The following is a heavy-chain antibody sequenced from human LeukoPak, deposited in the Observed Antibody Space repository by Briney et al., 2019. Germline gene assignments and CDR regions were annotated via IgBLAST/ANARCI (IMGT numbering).Heavy chain of an antibody. CDR2: IYPSGST. CDR3: ARDVDWGSGYFDY. Sequence: SETLSLTCTVSGGSINNYYWSWIRQPAGKGLEWIGRIYPSGSTNSNPSLKSRVTMSVDTSKNQFSLKLTSVTAADTAVFYCARDVDWGSGYFDYWGQGALVTVSS. CDR1: GGSINNYY. V-gene: IGHV4-4*07. J-gene: IGHJ4*02. D-gene: IGHD3-9*01.